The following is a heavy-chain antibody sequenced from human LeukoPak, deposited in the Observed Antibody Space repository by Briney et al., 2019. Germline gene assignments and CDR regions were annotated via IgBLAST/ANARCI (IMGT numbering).Heavy chain of an antibody. CDR1: GGTFSSYA. V-gene: IGHV1-69*06. J-gene: IGHJ6*03. Sequence: SVKVSCKASGGTFSSYAISWVRQAPGQGLEWMGGIIPIFGTANYAQKFQGRVTITADKSTSTAYMELSSLRSEDTAVYYCAGGIVVVVAATRRYYYYMDVWGKGTTVTVSS. CDR2: IIPIFGTA. CDR3: AGGIVVVVAATRRYYYYMDV. D-gene: IGHD2-15*01.